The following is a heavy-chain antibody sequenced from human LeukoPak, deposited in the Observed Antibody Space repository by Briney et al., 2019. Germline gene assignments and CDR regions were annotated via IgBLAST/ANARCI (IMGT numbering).Heavy chain of an antibody. CDR2: IYYSGST. D-gene: IGHD4-17*01. Sequence: PSETLSLTCTVSVGSISSYYWSWIRQPPGKGLEWIGYIYYSGSTNYNPSLKSRVTISVDTSKNQFSRKLSSVTAADTALYYCARAWDGDYPPAFDYWGQGTLVAVSS. J-gene: IGHJ4*02. CDR3: ARAWDGDYPPAFDY. V-gene: IGHV4-59*01. CDR1: VGSISSYY.